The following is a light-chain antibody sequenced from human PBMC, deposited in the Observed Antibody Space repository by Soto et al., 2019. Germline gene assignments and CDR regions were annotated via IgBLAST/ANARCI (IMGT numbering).Light chain of an antibody. V-gene: IGKV3-20*01. J-gene: IGKJ4*01. Sequence: EFGCTQSQRTRSLSPEGRAPRARRVIKTVRNNYLAWYQQKPGQAPKLLIHDASSRATGIPDRFSGGGSGTDFILTLSRLEPEDSAVYYCQQLSTYPLTFGGGTKVDIK. CDR1: KTVRNNY. CDR2: DAS. CDR3: QQLSTYPLT.